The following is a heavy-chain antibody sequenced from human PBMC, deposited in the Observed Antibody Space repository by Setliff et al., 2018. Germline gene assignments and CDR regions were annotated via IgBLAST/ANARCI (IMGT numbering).Heavy chain of an antibody. CDR2: IKTKTDGGTT. J-gene: IGHJ6*02. V-gene: IGHV3-15*01. Sequence: GGSLRLSCEVSGFIVSNNEMSWVRQAPGKGLQWIGRIKTKTDGGTTDYAESVKGRFTLSRDDSENTLYLQMDSLNPEDTAIYYCATPALFTTGWFGYHGMDVWGQGITVTVSS. CDR1: GFIVSNNE. CDR3: ATPALFTTGWFGYHGMDV. D-gene: IGHD3-10*01.